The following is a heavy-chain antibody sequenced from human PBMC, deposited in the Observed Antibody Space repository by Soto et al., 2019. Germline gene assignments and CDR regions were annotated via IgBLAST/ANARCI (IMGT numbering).Heavy chain of an antibody. CDR2: IIPILGTA. V-gene: IGHV1-69*13. D-gene: IGHD3-22*01. CDR3: ARWRESNYYDSSGYDYWYFDL. J-gene: IGHJ2*01. CDR1: GGTFSSYA. Sequence: GASVKVSCKASGGTFSSYAISWVRQAPGQGLEWMGGIIPILGTANYAQKFQGRVTITADESTSTAYMELSSLRSEDTAVYYCARWRESNYYDSSGYDYWYFDLWGRGTLVTVSS.